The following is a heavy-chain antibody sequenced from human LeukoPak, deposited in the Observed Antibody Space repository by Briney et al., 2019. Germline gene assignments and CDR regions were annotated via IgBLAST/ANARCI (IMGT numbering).Heavy chain of an antibody. D-gene: IGHD1-26*01. V-gene: IGHV3-23*01. J-gene: IGHJ4*02. CDR2: VTGSVGAS. CDR3: AKDSNRLVGPTTFDY. Sequence: PGGSLRLSCAASGFTFTSYAMSWVRQAPGKGLEWVSAVTGSVGASYYADSVKGRFTISKDNSKNTLFLQMNSLRAEDTDVYYCAKDSNRLVGPTTFDYWGRGTLVTVSS. CDR1: GFTFTSYA.